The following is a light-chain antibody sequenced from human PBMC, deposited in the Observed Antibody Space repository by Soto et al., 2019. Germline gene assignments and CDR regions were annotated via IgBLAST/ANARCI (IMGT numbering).Light chain of an antibody. CDR3: QQYYSTPYT. CDR2: WAS. V-gene: IGKV4-1*01. CDR1: QSVLYSSNNKNY. Sequence: DIVMTQSPDSLAVSLGERATINCKSSQSVLYSSNNKNYLAWYQQKPGQPPKLLFYWASTRDSGVPDRFSASGSGTDFTLTIISLQAEDVAVYYCQQYYSTPYTFGQGTKLELK. J-gene: IGKJ2*01.